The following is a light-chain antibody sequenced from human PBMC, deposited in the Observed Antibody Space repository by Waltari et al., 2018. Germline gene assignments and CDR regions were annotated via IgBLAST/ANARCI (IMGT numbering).Light chain of an antibody. CDR1: QGIKNF. CDR2: DAS. Sequence: DIQMTQSPSSLSASVGDRVTITCQASQGIKNFLNWYQQKPGEAPKLLIYDASNLQLGVPSRFSGSGSGTYFTFTISSLQPEDVATYFCHQYDELPPDFGGGTKVDIK. V-gene: IGKV1-33*01. CDR3: HQYDELPPD. J-gene: IGKJ4*01.